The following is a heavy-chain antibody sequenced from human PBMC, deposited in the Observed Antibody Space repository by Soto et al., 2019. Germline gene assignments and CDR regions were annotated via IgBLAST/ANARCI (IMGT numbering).Heavy chain of an antibody. CDR1: GGSISSSSYY. J-gene: IGHJ6*02. CDR2: MYYSGNT. Sequence: QVQLQESGPGLVKPSETLSLICTVSGGSISSSSYYWGWIRQPSGKGLEWIGSMYYSGNTHYKPSLKSRVSISVYTSKIQFSLTVSSVTSDDAAAYYGARLTNGMDVWGQGTTVTVSS. CDR3: ARLTNGMDV. V-gene: IGHV4-39*01.